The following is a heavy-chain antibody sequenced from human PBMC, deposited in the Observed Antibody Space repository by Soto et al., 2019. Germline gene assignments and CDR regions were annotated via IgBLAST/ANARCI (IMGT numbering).Heavy chain of an antibody. J-gene: IGHJ6*02. V-gene: IGHV1-46*01. D-gene: IGHD5-12*01. CDR2: INPSGGST. CDR1: GYTFTSYD. CDR3: ARDLSTLGWLRHPTTYYYPSGMDV. Sequence: ASVKVSCKASGYTFTSYDMHWVRQAPGQGLEWMGIINPSGGSTSYAQKFQGRVTMTRDTSTSTVYMELSSLRSEDTAVYYCARDLSTLGWLRHPTTYYYPSGMDVWGQGITVTVSS.